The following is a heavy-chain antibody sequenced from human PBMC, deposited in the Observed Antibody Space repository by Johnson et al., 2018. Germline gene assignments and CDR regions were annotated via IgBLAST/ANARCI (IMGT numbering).Heavy chain of an antibody. D-gene: IGHD1-1*01. V-gene: IGHV4-59*02. J-gene: IGHJ3*02. Sequence: QVQLQQAGPGLVRASVTLSLTCTVSGGSVSGYYWRWIRQPPGKGLECIGCIYSSGRIKYNPSLKSRVTIAVDTSKNQFTLRLTSVTAADTAVYYCARDDAGATRTNAFDIWGQGTMVTVSS. CDR1: GGSVSGYY. CDR2: IYSSGRI. CDR3: ARDDAGATRTNAFDI.